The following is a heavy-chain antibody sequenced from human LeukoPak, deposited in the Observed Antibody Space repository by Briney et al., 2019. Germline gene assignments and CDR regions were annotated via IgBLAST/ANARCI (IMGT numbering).Heavy chain of an antibody. D-gene: IGHD3-10*01. CDR3: ARDNHKKLLWFGDSIGNWFDP. CDR2: INTNTGNP. V-gene: IGHV7-4-1*02. CDR1: GYTFTSYA. J-gene: IGHJ5*02. Sequence: ASVKVSCKASGYTFTSYAMNWVRQAPGQGLEWMGWINTNTGNPTYAQGFTGRFVFSLDTSVSTAYLQISSLKAEDTAVYYCARDNHKKLLWFGDSIGNWFDPWGQGTLVTVSS.